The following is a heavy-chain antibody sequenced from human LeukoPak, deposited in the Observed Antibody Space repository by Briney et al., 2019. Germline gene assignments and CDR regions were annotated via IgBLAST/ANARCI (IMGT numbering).Heavy chain of an antibody. V-gene: IGHV1-18*01. J-gene: IGHJ6*03. D-gene: IGHD3-3*01. CDR1: GYTFTSYG. CDR2: ISAYNGNT. CDR3: ARAYYDFWSGPIHYYMDV. Sequence: ASVKVSCKASGYTFTSYGISWVRQAPGQGLEWMGWISAYNGNTNYAQKLQGRVTMTTDTSTSTAYMELSSLRSEDTAVYYCARAYYDFWSGPIHYYMDVWGKGTTVTVSS.